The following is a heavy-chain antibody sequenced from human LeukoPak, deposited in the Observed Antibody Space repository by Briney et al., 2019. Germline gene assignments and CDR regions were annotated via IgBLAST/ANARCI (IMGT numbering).Heavy chain of an antibody. D-gene: IGHD6-19*01. J-gene: IGHJ3*02. V-gene: IGHV3-23*01. CDR1: GFTLNNYI. CDR3: AKDLSQSTSGWSSVGAFDI. Sequence: GGSLRLSCAASGFTLNNYIMSWVRQAPGKGLEWVSLIGVSGDTYYGDSVKGRFTISRDNSKNMLYLQMNSLRGEDTAVYYCAKDLSQSTSGWSSVGAFDIWGQGTMVTVSS. CDR2: IGVSGDT.